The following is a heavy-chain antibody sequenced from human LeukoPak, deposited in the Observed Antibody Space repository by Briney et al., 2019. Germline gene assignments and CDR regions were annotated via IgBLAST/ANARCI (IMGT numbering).Heavy chain of an antibody. CDR2: ISSSGSTI. CDR1: GFTFSDFY. V-gene: IGHV3-11*01. D-gene: IGHD4-17*01. Sequence: GGSLRLSCAASGFTFSDFYMSWIRQAPGKGLEWVSYISSSGSTIYYADSVKGRFTISRDNAKNSLYLQMNSLRAEDTAVYYCARDAMTTVTWGWFDPWGQGTLVTVSS. J-gene: IGHJ5*02. CDR3: ARDAMTTVTWGWFDP.